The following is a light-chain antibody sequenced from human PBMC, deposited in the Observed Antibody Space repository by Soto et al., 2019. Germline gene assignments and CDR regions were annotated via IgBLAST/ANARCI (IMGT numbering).Light chain of an antibody. CDR2: GAS. J-gene: IGKJ1*01. CDR1: QSVTSNY. Sequence: EIVLTQSPATLSLSPGERATLSCRASQSVTSNYLAWYQQKPGQAPRLLIYGASSRATAIPDRFSVSGSGTDFTLXXSRLEPEDLAVYHXQQYGDSPQTFGQGTKVEIK. CDR3: QQYGDSPQT. V-gene: IGKV3-20*01.